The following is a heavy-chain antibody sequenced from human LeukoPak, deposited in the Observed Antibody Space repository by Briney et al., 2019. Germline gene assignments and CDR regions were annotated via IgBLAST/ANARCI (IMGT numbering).Heavy chain of an antibody. V-gene: IGHV3-43*02. Sequence: GGSLRLSCEASGFTFDAYAMHWVRQAPGKGLEWVSLINKDGSATYYADSVKGRFTISRDNSKNSLYLQMNSLRAEDTAFYYCSRGIGSGTYSGFGYWGQGTLVTVSS. D-gene: IGHD3-10*01. CDR3: SRGIGSGTYSGFGY. CDR1: GFTFDAYA. CDR2: INKDGSAT. J-gene: IGHJ4*02.